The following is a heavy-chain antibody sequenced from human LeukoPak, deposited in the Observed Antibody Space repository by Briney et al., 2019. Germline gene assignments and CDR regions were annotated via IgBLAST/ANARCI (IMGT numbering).Heavy chain of an antibody. Sequence: TLSLTCTVSGGSISSYYWSWIRQPPGKAPEWLALIFWDDDKRYRPSQETRLTIHKDTSKNQVVLTMTNMAPLDSATYYCAHTYYDISSAYYFDFWGQGTLVTVSS. CDR2: IFWDDDK. CDR3: AHTYYDISSAYYFDF. D-gene: IGHD3-22*01. J-gene: IGHJ4*02. V-gene: IGHV2-5*08. CDR1: GGSISSYYW.